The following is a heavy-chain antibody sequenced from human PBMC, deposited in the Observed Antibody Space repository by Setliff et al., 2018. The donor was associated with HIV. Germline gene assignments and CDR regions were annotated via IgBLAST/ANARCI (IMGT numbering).Heavy chain of an antibody. V-gene: IGHV4-61*09. D-gene: IGHD3-9*01. Sequence: SETLSLTCTVSGGSISSGSYYWSWIRQPAGKGLEWIGHIYSSGSTNYNPSLKSRVTISADTSKNQFSLNLSSVTAADTAVYFCARGHDNKYYYFYYMDVWGKGTTVTVSS. CDR1: GGSISSGSYY. J-gene: IGHJ6*03. CDR3: ARGHDNKYYYFYYMDV. CDR2: IYSSGST.